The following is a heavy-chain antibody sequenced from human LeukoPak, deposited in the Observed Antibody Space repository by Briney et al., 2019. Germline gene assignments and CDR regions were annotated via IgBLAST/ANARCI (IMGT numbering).Heavy chain of an antibody. CDR1: GGSFSGYY. CDR3: ASPKYCSGGSCYSGWYFDL. CDR2: INHSGST. J-gene: IGHJ2*01. V-gene: IGHV4-34*01. Sequence: ASETLSITCAVYGGSFSGYYWSWIRQPPGKGLEWIGEINHSGSTNYNPSLKSRVTISVDTSKNQFSLKLSSVTAADTAVYYCASPKYCSGGSCYSGWYFDLWGRGTLVTVSS. D-gene: IGHD2-15*01.